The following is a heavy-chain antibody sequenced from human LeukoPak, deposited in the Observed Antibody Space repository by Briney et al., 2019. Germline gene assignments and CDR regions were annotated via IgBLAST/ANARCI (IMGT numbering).Heavy chain of an antibody. D-gene: IGHD3-10*01. Sequence: SGKPSCKASGATFSSYAITWVRQAPGQGLEWMGGIIPIFGTANYAQKFQGRVTITADESTSTAYMELSSLRSEDTAVYYCARAADYCAGSQNWGQGTRVTVSS. CDR2: IIPIFGTA. CDR1: GATFSSYA. J-gene: IGHJ4*02. CDR3: ARAADYCAGSQN. V-gene: IGHV1-69*13.